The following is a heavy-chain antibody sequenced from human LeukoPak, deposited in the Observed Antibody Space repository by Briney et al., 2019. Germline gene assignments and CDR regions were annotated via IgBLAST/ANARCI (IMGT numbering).Heavy chain of an antibody. J-gene: IGHJ4*02. D-gene: IGHD4-17*01. CDR2: IYYSGST. Sequence: PSETLSLTCTVSGGSISSYYWSWIRQPPGKGLEWIGYIYYSGSTNYNPSLKSRVTISVDTSKNQFSLKLSSVTAADTAVYYCAREGYGDSDFDYWGQGTLVTVSS. V-gene: IGHV4-59*01. CDR3: AREGYGDSDFDY. CDR1: GGSISSYY.